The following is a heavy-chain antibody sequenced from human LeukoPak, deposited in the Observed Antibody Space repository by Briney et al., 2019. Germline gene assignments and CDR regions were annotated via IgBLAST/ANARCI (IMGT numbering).Heavy chain of an antibody. D-gene: IGHD2-15*01. V-gene: IGHV4-59*12. Sequence: SETLSLTCTVSGGSISSYYWSWIRQPPGKGLEWIGYIYYSGSTNYNPSLKSRVTISVDTSKNQFSLKLSSVTAADTAVYYCAREGYCSGGSCESIDYWGQGTLVTVSS. CDR2: IYYSGST. CDR3: AREGYCSGGSCESIDY. J-gene: IGHJ4*02. CDR1: GGSISSYY.